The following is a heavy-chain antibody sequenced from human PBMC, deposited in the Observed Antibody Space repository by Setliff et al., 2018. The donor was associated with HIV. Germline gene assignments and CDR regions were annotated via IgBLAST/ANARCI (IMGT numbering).Heavy chain of an antibody. CDR1: GGSISSYY. Sequence: SETLSLTCTVSGGSISSYYRSWIRQPPGKGLEWIGYIYYSGSTNYNPSLKSRVTISVDTSKNQFSLKLSSVTAADTAVYYCARHKSQPYYFDYWGQGTLVTVSS. J-gene: IGHJ4*02. V-gene: IGHV4-59*08. CDR2: IYYSGST. CDR3: ARHKSQPYYFDY.